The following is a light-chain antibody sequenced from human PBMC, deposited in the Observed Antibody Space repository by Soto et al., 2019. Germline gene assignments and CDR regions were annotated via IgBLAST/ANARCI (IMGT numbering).Light chain of an antibody. J-gene: IGLJ2*01. Sequence: QLVLTQSPSASASLGASVKLACTLSSGHSNYAIAWHQQQSEKGPRYLMKLNSDGSYSKGDGIPDRFSGSSSGAERYLTISSIQSEDDADYYCQTWGSGIVVFGGGTKLTVL. V-gene: IGLV4-69*01. CDR3: QTWGSGIVV. CDR1: SGHSNYA. CDR2: LNSDGSY.